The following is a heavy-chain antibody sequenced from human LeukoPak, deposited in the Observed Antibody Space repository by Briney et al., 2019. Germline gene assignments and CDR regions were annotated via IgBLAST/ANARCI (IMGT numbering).Heavy chain of an antibody. CDR3: ARDYGSGSYRFDY. CDR1: GYTFTTYG. D-gene: IGHD3-10*01. J-gene: IGHJ4*02. CDR2: IDAYNGNT. V-gene: IGHV1-18*01. Sequence: GASVKVFCKASGYTFTTYGISWVRQAPGQGLEWMGWIDAYNGNTKYAQKLQGRVSMTTDTSTSTAYMELRSLRSDDTAVYYCARDYGSGSYRFDYWGQGTLVTVSS.